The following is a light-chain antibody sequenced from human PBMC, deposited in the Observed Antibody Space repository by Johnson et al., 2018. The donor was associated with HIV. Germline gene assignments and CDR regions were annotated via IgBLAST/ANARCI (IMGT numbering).Light chain of an antibody. Sequence: QSVLTQPPSVSAAPGQKVTISCSGSSSNIGNNYVSWYQQVPGTAPKLLIYDNNRRPSGIPDRFSGSKSGSSATLGITGLQTGDEADDCCGAWDSSLRTAFFGPGTKVTVL. CDR1: SSNIGNNY. CDR3: GAWDSSLRTAF. J-gene: IGLJ1*01. V-gene: IGLV1-51*01. CDR2: DNN.